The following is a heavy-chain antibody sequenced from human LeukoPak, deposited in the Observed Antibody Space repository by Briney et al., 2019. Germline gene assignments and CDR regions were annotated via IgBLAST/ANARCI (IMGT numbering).Heavy chain of an antibody. CDR2: IWYDGSRK. J-gene: IGHJ3*02. CDR3: ARDMGGSRAFDI. D-gene: IGHD3-16*01. CDR1: GFTFRNYG. Sequence: GGSLRLSCAASGFTFRNYGMHWVRQAPGKGLEWVAIIWYDGSRKYYLDSVKGRFTISRDNSKNTLYLQINSLRAEDTAVYYCARDMGGSRAFDIWGQGTMVTVSS. V-gene: IGHV3-33*01.